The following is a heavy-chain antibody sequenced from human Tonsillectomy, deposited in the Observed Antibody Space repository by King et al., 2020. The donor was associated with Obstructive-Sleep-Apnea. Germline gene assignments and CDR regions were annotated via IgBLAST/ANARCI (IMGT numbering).Heavy chain of an antibody. CDR2: INPNSGGT. V-gene: IGHV1-2*04. CDR3: AGGWDRSGYYLGDF. D-gene: IGHD3-22*01. Sequence: VQLVESGAEVKKPGASVTVSCKASGYTFTAYYLNWVRQDPGQGLEWVGRINPNSGGTNYAQKFQGWVTLTRDTSINTAYMELSRLTSGDTAVYYCAGGWDRSGYYLGDFWGQGTLVTVSS. J-gene: IGHJ4*02. CDR1: GYTFTAYY.